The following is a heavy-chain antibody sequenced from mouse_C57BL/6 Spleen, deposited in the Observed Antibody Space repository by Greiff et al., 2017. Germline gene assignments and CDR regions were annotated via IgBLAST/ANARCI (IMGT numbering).Heavy chain of an antibody. Sequence: QFQLQQSGAELARPGASVKLSCKASGYTFTSYGISGVKQRTVQGLEWIGEIYPRSGNPYYHEKFKGKAPLPAAKSSRTAYMELRSLTSEDSAVYFCAREEYYCSSYEYAMDYWGQGTSVTVSS. CDR1: GYTFTSYG. CDR3: AREEYYCSSYEYAMDY. J-gene: IGHJ4*01. V-gene: IGHV1-81*01. D-gene: IGHD1-1*01. CDR2: IYPRSGNP.